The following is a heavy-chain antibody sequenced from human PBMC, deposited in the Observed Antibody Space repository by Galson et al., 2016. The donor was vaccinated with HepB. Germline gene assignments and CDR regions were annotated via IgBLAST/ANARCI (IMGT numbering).Heavy chain of an antibody. V-gene: IGHV4-39*01. CDR3: ARLREYPV. D-gene: IGHD2/OR15-2a*01. Sequence: SETLSLTCTVSGGSISSTLYQWGWFRQPPGKGLEWVGSIYYNEDTYYNPSLKSRITISVDTPKNQFSLKLSSLTAADTAVYYCARLREYPVWGQGTTVTVSS. CDR1: GGSISSTLYQ. J-gene: IGHJ6*02. CDR2: IYYNEDT.